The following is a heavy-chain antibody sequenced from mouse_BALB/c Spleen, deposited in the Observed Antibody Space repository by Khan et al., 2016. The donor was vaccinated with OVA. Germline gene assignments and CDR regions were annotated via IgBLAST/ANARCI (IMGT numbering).Heavy chain of an antibody. CDR2: ISYSGST. CDR3: SRRNYYGYALDY. J-gene: IGHJ4*01. CDR1: GYSITSNYA. D-gene: IGHD1-1*01. V-gene: IGHV3-2*02. Sequence: EVQLQESGPGLVKPSQSLSLTCTVTGYSITSNYAWSWIRQFPGNRLEWMGYISYSGSTSYNPSLKSRISVTRDTSANQFFLQLNSVTTEDTATYYWSRRNYYGYALDYWGQGTSVTVSS.